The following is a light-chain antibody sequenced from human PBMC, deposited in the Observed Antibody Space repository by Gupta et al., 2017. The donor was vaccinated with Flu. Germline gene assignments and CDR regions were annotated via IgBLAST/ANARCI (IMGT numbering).Light chain of an antibody. CDR1: QSLLHSNGYNY. V-gene: IGKV2-28*01. J-gene: IGKJ1*01. CDR2: LGS. Sequence: IVMPPSPLSLPVTPGEPASISCRSSQSLLHSNGYNYLDWYLQKPGQSPQLLIYLGSNRASGVPDRFSGSGSGTDFTLKISRVEAEDVGVYYCIQAIQTVWTFGQGTKVEIK. CDR3: IQAIQTVWT.